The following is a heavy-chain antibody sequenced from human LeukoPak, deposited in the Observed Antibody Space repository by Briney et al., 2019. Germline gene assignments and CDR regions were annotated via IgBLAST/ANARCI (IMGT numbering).Heavy chain of an antibody. Sequence: ASVKVSCKVSGYTLTELSIHWVRQAPGKGLEWMGGFDPEDGETIYAQKLQGRVTMTTDTSTSTAYMELRSLRSDDTAVYYCARDSALLGDFDYWGQGTLVTVSS. CDR3: ARDSALLGDFDY. V-gene: IGHV1-24*01. CDR1: GYTLTELS. J-gene: IGHJ4*02. CDR2: FDPEDGET. D-gene: IGHD2-8*02.